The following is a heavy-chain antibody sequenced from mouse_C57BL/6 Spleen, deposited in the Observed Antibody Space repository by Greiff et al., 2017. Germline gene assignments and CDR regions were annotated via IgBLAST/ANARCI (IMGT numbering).Heavy chain of an antibody. CDR2: ISDGGSYT. Sequence: EVKLVESGGGLVKPGGSLKLSCAASGFTFSSYAMSWVRQTPDKRLEWVATISDGGSYTYYPDNVKGRFTISRDNAKNNLYLQMSHLKSEDTAMYYCARAPFDYDNYYAMDYWGQGTSVTVSS. CDR3: ARAPFDYDNYYAMDY. D-gene: IGHD2-4*01. CDR1: GFTFSSYA. J-gene: IGHJ4*01. V-gene: IGHV5-4*03.